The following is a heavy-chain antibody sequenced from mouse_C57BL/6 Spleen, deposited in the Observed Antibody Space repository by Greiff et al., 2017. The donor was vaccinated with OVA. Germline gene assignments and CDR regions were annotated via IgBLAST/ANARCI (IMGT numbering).Heavy chain of an antibody. J-gene: IGHJ3*01. CDR2: IDPEDGDT. D-gene: IGHD2-4*01. CDR1: GFNIKDYY. V-gene: IGHV14-1*01. Sequence: EVKLMESGAELVRPGASVKLSCTASGFNIKDYYMHWVKQRPEQGLEWIGRIDPEDGDTEYAPKFQGKATMTADTSSNTAYLQLSSLTSEDTAVYYCTGDDYGAAWFAYWGQGTLVTVSA. CDR3: TGDDYGAAWFAY.